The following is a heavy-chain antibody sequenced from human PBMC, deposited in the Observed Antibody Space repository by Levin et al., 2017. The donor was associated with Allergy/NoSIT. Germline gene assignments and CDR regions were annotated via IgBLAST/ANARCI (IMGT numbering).Heavy chain of an antibody. CDR1: GGSFSGYY. J-gene: IGHJ3*02. Sequence: SETLSLTCAVYGGSFSGYYWSWIRQPPGKGLEWIGEINHSGSTNYNPSLKSRVTISVDTSKNQFSLKLSSVTAADTAVYYCARGWNYFGLLSRNAFDIWGQGTMVTVSS. CDR3: ARGWNYFGLLSRNAFDI. D-gene: IGHD1-7*01. CDR2: INHSGST. V-gene: IGHV4-34*01.